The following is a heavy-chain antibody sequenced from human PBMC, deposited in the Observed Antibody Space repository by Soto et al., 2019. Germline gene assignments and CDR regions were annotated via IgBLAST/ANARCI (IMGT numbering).Heavy chain of an antibody. Sequence: GGSLRLSCAASGLRFDDYNMHWVRQAPGKGLEWVSLITWNGGNKYYEDSVKGRFTISRDGTTQSMSLQMTSLKREDTGVYYCARETLSFGSALDVCGQGTTVTVSS. CDR3: ARETLSFGSALDV. CDR2: ITWNGGNK. D-gene: IGHD3-3*01. CDR1: GLRFDDYN. J-gene: IGHJ6*02. V-gene: IGHV3-43*01.